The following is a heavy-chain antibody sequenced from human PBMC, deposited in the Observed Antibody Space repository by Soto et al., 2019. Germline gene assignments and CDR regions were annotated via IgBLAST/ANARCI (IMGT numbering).Heavy chain of an antibody. CDR1: GGSISSGGYY. J-gene: IGHJ6*02. Sequence: QVQLQESGPGLVKPSQTLSLTCTVSGGSISSGGYYWSWIRQHPGKGLEWIGYIYYSGSTYYNPSLKTRVTISVDTSKNQFSLKLSSVTAGDTAVYYCAREGLGYCISTSCYYYYGMDVWGQGTTVTVSS. CDR2: IYYSGST. CDR3: AREGLGYCISTSCYYYYGMDV. V-gene: IGHV4-31*03. D-gene: IGHD2-2*01.